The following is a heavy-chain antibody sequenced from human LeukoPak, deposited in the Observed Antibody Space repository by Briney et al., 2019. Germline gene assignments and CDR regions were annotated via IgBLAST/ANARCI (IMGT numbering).Heavy chain of an antibody. CDR2: IYHSGST. J-gene: IGHJ4*02. CDR1: GGSISSSNW. V-gene: IGHV4-4*02. D-gene: IGHD2-2*01. CDR3: ARDRYCSSTSCEGDY. Sequence: SGTLSLTCAVSGGSISSSNWWSWVRQPPGKGLEWIGEIYHSGSTNYNPSLKSRVTISVDKSKNQFSLKLSSVTAAGTAVYYCARDRYCSSTSCEGDYWGQGTLVTVSS.